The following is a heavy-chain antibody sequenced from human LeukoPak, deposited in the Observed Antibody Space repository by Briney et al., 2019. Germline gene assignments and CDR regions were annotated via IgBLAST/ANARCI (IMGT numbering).Heavy chain of an antibody. CDR2: ISYDGSNK. D-gene: IGHD5-18*01. Sequence: PGGSLRLSCAASEFTFSHYAMHWVRQAPGKGLEWVAVISYDGSNKYYADSVKGRFTISRDNSKNTLYLQMNSLGAEDTAVYYCTKDWGAAMDPVGYYFDYWGQGTLVTVSS. J-gene: IGHJ4*02. V-gene: IGHV3-30-3*01. CDR1: EFTFSHYA. CDR3: TKDWGAAMDPVGYYFDY.